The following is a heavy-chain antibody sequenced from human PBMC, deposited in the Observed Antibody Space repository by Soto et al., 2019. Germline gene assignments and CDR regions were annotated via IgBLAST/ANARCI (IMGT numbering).Heavy chain of an antibody. CDR3: ARGPPLAY. Sequence: SETLSLTCAVSGGSISSGGYSWGWIRQPPGKGLECIGYIYHSVTTYYNPSLKSRVTISVDRSKNQFSLKLSSVTAADTAVYYCARGPPLAYWGQGTLVTVSS. J-gene: IGHJ4*02. V-gene: IGHV4-30-2*01. CDR2: IYHSVTT. CDR1: GGSISSGGYS.